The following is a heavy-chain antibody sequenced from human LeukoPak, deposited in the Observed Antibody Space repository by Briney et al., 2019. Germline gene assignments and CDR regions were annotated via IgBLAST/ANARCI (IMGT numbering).Heavy chain of an antibody. J-gene: IGHJ5*02. V-gene: IGHV3-53*01. CDR2: IYSGGST. Sequence: PGGSLRLSCAVSGFTVSSNYMSWVRQAPGKGLEWVSVIYSGGSTYYADSVKGRFTISRDNSKNTLYLQMNSLRAEDTAVYCCAKDSMVRGVMGWFDPWGQGTLVTVSS. D-gene: IGHD3-10*01. CDR3: AKDSMVRGVMGWFDP. CDR1: GFTVSSNY.